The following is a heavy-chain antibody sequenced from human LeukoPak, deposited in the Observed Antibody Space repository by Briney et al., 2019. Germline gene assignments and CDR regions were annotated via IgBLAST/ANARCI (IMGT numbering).Heavy chain of an antibody. CDR1: GFTFDDYA. Sequence: GGSLRLSCAASGFTFDDYAMHWVRPAPGKGLEWVSGISWNSGSIGYADSVEGRFTISRDNAKNSLYLQMNSLRAEDTALYYCAKDVYDFWSGSNWFDPWGRGTLVTVSS. CDR2: ISWNSGSI. CDR3: AKDVYDFWSGSNWFDP. V-gene: IGHV3-9*01. J-gene: IGHJ5*02. D-gene: IGHD3-3*01.